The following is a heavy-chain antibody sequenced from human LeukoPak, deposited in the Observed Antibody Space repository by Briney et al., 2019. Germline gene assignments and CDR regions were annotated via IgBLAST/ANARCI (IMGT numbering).Heavy chain of an antibody. D-gene: IGHD1/OR15-1a*01. CDR3: ARLGLDHWSNWFGFDI. CDR2: IYYSGST. Sequence: RASETLSLTCTVSGGSISSYYWSWIRQPPGKGLEWIGYIYYSGSTNYNPSLRSRVTISVDTSKNQFSLKLTSVTAADTAVYYCARLGLDHWSNWFGFDIWGQGTMVTVSS. CDR1: GGSISSYY. V-gene: IGHV4-59*01. J-gene: IGHJ3*02.